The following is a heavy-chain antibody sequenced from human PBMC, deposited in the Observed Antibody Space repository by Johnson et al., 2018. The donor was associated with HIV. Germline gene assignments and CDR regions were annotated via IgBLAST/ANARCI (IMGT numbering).Heavy chain of an antibody. CDR2: VNWNGART. V-gene: IGHV3-20*04. CDR1: GFIFDDFG. CDR3: AKDGRVGATLMSTGDDAFDI. J-gene: IGHJ3*02. D-gene: IGHD1-26*01. Sequence: VQLVESGGGVVRPGESLRLSCAASGFIFDDFGMNWVRHAPGKGLEWVSDVNWNGARTGYADSVKGRFTISRDNSKNTLYLQMNSLRAEDTAVYYCAKDGRVGATLMSTGDDAFDIWGQGTMVTVSS.